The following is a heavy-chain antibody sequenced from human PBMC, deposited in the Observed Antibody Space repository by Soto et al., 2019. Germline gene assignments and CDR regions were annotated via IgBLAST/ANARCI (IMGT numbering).Heavy chain of an antibody. CDR2: ITNSGDSK. V-gene: IGHV3-23*01. J-gene: IGHJ4*02. Sequence: GGSLRLSCAASGFTFNNYVMSWVRQAPGKGLKWVSAITNSGDSKYYADSVKGRFIISRDNSKNMLYLEMNSLRAEDTAVHYCAGAEYSSGWTAEFDYWGQGTLVTVSS. CDR1: GFTFNNYV. CDR3: AGAEYSSGWTAEFDY. D-gene: IGHD6-19*01.